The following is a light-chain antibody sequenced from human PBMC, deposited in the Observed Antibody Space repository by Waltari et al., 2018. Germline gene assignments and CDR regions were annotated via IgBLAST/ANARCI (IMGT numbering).Light chain of an antibody. CDR2: DVS. CDR3: NSYTGSSSWV. V-gene: IGLV2-14*01. Sequence: QSALTQPTSVSGSPGQSITISCTGTSRDVGFYNYVSWYQQYPGKVPQLRIYDVSDRPAGVSMPFSGSKSGNTASLTISGRQADDEADYYCNSYTGSSSWVFGGGTKLTVL. J-gene: IGLJ3*02. CDR1: SRDVGFYNY.